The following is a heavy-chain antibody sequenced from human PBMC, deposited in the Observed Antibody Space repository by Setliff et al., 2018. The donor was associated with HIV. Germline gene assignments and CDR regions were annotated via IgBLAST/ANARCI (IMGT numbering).Heavy chain of an antibody. CDR2: IYHIGSA. J-gene: IGHJ3*02. Sequence: PSETLSLTCTVSGYSISSGYYWGWIRQPPGKGLEWIGSIYHIGSAYYNPSLKSRVTISVHTSNNQFSLKLSSVTAADTAVYYCARGTRDYDLLTGYYGGAFDIWGQGTTVTVSS. CDR3: ARGTRDYDLLTGYYGGAFDI. D-gene: IGHD3-9*01. CDR1: GYSISSGYY. V-gene: IGHV4-38-2*02.